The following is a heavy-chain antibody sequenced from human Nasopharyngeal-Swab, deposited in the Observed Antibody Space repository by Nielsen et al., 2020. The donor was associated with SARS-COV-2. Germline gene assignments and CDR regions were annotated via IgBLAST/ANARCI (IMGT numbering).Heavy chain of an antibody. J-gene: IGHJ3*02. CDR1: GFSFNNYG. CDR3: AKANVIFWFGQFKNDGFDI. CDR2: ISYEGSKK. V-gene: IGHV3-30*18. D-gene: IGHD3-10*01. Sequence: GGSLRLSCTASGFSFNNYGMHGVRQAPGKGLEGVAVISYEGSKKKYAESVEGRLTISRDFSKNTPYLQMNSLRPEDTAMYYCAKANVIFWFGQFKNDGFDIWGQGTMVVVSS.